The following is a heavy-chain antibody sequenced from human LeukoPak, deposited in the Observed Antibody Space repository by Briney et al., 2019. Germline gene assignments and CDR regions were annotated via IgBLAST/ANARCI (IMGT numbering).Heavy chain of an antibody. CDR2: ISDTGNT. CDR1: GGSISSYY. J-gene: IGHJ6*03. CDR3: ARGVTMVQGYYYYMDV. V-gene: IGHV4-59*01. D-gene: IGHD3-10*01. Sequence: TSETLSLTCTVSGGSISSYYWSWIRPPPGKGLEWSGYISDTGNTNYNPSLKSRVTMSVDTSKDQFSLKLSSVTAADTAVYSCARGVTMVQGYYYYMDVWGKGTTVTVSS.